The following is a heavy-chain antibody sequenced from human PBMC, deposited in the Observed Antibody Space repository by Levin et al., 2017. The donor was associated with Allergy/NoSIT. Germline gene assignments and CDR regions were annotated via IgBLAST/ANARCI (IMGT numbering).Heavy chain of an antibody. J-gene: IGHJ6*02. V-gene: IGHV3-48*01. CDR1: GFTFSSYS. CDR2: ISSSSSTI. D-gene: IGHD6-13*01. Sequence: GESLKISCAASGFTFSSYSMNWVRQAPGKGLEWVSYISSSSSTIYYADSVKGRFTISRDNAKNSLYLQMNSLRAEDTAVYYCARVAKAAAGLYYYYYGMDVWGQGTTVTVSS. CDR3: ARVAKAAAGLYYYYYGMDV.